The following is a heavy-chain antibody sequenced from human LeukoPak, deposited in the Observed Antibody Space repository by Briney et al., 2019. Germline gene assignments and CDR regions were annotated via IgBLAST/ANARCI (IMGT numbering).Heavy chain of an antibody. Sequence: PGGSLRLSCAASGFTFSNYAMSWVRQAPGKGLEWVASISDSGGRTNYADFVKGRFTSSRDNYKNRLYLQMNSLRDEDTAVYYCARDQGSLPVWFYYYMDVWGSGTTVTVSS. CDR1: GFTFSNYA. V-gene: IGHV3-23*01. CDR3: ARDQGSLPVWFYYYMDV. D-gene: IGHD3-16*01. J-gene: IGHJ6*03. CDR2: ISDSGGRT.